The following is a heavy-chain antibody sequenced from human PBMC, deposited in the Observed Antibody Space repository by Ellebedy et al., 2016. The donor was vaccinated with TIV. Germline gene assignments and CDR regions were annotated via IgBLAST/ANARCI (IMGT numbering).Heavy chain of an antibody. CDR1: GGSISSHY. CDR2: IYYSGNT. V-gene: IGHV4-59*11. CDR3: TRGKGDP. J-gene: IGHJ5*02. Sequence: SETLSLXCIVSGGSISSHYWSWFRQPPGKGLEWIASIYYSGNTNYNPALKSRATISVDTSKTQFSLKQTSVTAADTAVYYCTRGKGDPWGQGTLVTVSS.